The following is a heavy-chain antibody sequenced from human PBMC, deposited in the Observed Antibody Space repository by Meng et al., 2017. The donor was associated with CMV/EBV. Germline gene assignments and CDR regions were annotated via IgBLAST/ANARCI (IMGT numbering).Heavy chain of an antibody. CDR1: GFSFSSYR. J-gene: IGHJ4*02. Sequence: LSCAASGFSFSSYRMNWVRQAPGKGLEWVSSISSNSSYIYYADSVKGRFTISRDNAKNSLYLQMNSLRAEDTAVYYCARGDSGSYFDYWGQGTLVTVSS. CDR2: ISSNSSYI. D-gene: IGHD1-26*01. CDR3: ARGDSGSYFDY. V-gene: IGHV3-21*01.